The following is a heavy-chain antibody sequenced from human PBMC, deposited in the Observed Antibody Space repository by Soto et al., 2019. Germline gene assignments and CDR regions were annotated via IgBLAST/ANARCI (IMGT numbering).Heavy chain of an antibody. D-gene: IGHD6-6*01. Sequence: PGGSLRLSCVASGFTFSSYAMSWVRQAPGKGLEWVSAISGSGGSTYYADSVKGRFTIPRDNSKNTLYLQMNSLRAEDTAVYFCARRFSSSSFYFDDWGQGTLVTVSS. V-gene: IGHV3-23*01. CDR1: GFTFSSYA. CDR2: ISGSGGST. J-gene: IGHJ4*02. CDR3: ARRFSSSSFYFDD.